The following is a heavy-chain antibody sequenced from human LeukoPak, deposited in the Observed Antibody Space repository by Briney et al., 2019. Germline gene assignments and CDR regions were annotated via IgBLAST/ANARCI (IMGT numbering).Heavy chain of an antibody. V-gene: IGHV3-9*03. CDR2: ISGDSGSI. Sequence: GRSLRLSCAASGFTFDDYAMGSVRQAPGKGLGWVLGISGDSGSIGYPDSVKRRFTSSRHNAKISLYLQMNSLRAEDMALYYCAKGGDSDYYYYMDVWGKGTTVTVSS. D-gene: IGHD3-10*01. J-gene: IGHJ6*03. CDR3: AKGGDSDYYYYMDV. CDR1: GFTFDDYA.